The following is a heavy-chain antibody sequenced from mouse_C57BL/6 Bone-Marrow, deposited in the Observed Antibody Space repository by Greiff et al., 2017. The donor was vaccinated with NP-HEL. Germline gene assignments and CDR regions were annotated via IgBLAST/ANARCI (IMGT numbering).Heavy chain of an antibody. CDR3: ARDARWRGYFDV. Sequence: EVKVVESGGGLVQSGRSLRLSCATSGFTFSDFYMEWVRQAPGKGLEWIAASRNKANDYTTEYSASVKGRFIVSRDTSQSILYLQMNALRAEDTAIYYCARDARWRGYFDVWGTGTTVTVSS. D-gene: IGHD1-1*02. CDR1: GFTFSDFY. V-gene: IGHV7-1*01. J-gene: IGHJ1*03. CDR2: SRNKANDYTT.